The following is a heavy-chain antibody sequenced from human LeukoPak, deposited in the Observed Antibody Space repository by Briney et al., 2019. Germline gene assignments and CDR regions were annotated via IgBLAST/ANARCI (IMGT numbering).Heavy chain of an antibody. CDR3: ARRKGSLSGKGPSAY. D-gene: IGHD6-25*01. V-gene: IGHV3-9*01. Sequence: GESLRLSCAAYGCTFDDYGRHWVRQTPGKGLEWVAGISWNSVSITYAASVNGRFTISRDNANNYLYLHMNSLRADHTSLYYFARRKGSLSGKGPSAYGGEGTLVTVSS. CDR1: GCTFDDYG. J-gene: IGHJ4*02. CDR2: ISWNSVSI.